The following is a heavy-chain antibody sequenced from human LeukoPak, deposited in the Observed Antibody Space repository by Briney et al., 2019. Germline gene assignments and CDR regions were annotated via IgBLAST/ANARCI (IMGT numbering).Heavy chain of an antibody. D-gene: IGHD6-13*01. Sequence: ASVKVSCKASGYTFTGYYMHWVRQAPGQGLEWMGWINLNSGGTNSAQKFQGRVTMPRDTSITTAYMELSGLRSDDTAIYYCARGKLAAPGRTGYNWFDPWGQGTLVTVSS. V-gene: IGHV1-2*02. CDR1: GYTFTGYY. J-gene: IGHJ5*02. CDR3: ARGKLAAPGRTGYNWFDP. CDR2: INLNSGGT.